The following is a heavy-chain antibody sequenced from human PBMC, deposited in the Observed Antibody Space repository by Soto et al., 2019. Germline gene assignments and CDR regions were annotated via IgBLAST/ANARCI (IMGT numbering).Heavy chain of an antibody. V-gene: IGHV1-69*06. J-gene: IGHJ6*02. CDR3: ARVGYSRTWTTLMDLSGLDG. Sequence: QVKLVQSGAEAKKPGSSVKVSCKTSGDTFRSYSLTWVGRAPGQGLEWMGGIVPLFRTTNYAQKFQGRVTITADTTTYTVYMELSGLRSRVTAVYYCARVGYSRTWTTLMDLSGLDGWGQVTTFTVSS. CDR2: IVPLFRTT. CDR1: GDTFRSYS. D-gene: IGHD5-12*01.